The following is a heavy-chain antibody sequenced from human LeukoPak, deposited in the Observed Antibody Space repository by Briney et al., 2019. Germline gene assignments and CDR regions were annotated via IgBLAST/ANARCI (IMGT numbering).Heavy chain of an antibody. D-gene: IGHD3-22*01. CDR1: GFTFDDYA. V-gene: IGHV3-9*01. Sequence: PGGSLRLSCAASGFTFDDYAMHWVRQAPGKGLEWVSDISWNSGSIGYADSVKGRFTISRDNAKNSLYLQMNSLRAEDTALYYCAKDRADSSGYYYDYWGEGPLVTLSS. CDR2: ISWNSGSI. J-gene: IGHJ4*02. CDR3: AKDRADSSGYYYDY.